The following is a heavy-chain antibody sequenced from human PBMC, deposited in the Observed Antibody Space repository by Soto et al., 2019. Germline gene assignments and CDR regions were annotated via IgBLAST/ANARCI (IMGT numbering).Heavy chain of an antibody. Sequence: ASVKVSFKTSGYNFVNHGISWVRQAPGRGLEWLGWISGHNGATKYGERLQGRVTMTIDTSTTTAYMELRSLRSDDTAVYYCARDLYPLAYYFDYWGQGTLVTVSS. CDR1: GYNFVNHG. CDR3: ARDLYPLAYYFDY. V-gene: IGHV1-18*04. J-gene: IGHJ4*02. CDR2: ISGHNGAT.